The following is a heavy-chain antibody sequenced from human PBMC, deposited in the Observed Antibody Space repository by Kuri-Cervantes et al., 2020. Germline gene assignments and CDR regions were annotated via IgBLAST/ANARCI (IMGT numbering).Heavy chain of an antibody. Sequence: GGSLRLSCAASKFTFSSYAMSWVRQASGKGLEWVSAIGKAGDSYYPGSVKGRFTISRENAKNSLYLQMNSLRAGDTALYYCARGDILTGYFDWGQGTLVTVSS. CDR2: IGKAGDS. CDR1: KFTFSSYA. J-gene: IGHJ4*02. CDR3: ARGDILTGYFD. D-gene: IGHD3-9*01. V-gene: IGHV3-13*01.